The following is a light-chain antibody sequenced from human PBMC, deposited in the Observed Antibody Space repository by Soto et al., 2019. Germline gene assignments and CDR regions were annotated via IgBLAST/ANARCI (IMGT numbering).Light chain of an antibody. CDR1: QSVSGW. J-gene: IGKJ1*01. CDR2: DVS. V-gene: IGKV1-5*01. Sequence: DIQMTQSPSALSASVGDTVTITCRASQSVSGWLAWYQQKPGKAPKLLIYDVSALPRVVPPRCSGSGSGTQFNLTISGLQPDDVANFYCQQYESFSATCGPWTKV. CDR3: QQYESFSAT.